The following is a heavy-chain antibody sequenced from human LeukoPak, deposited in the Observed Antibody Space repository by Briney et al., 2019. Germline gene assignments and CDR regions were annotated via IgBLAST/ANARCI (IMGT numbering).Heavy chain of an antibody. J-gene: IGHJ4*02. V-gene: IGHV3-64*01. CDR2: ISYNGSQT. Sequence: GGSLRLSCAASGFTFSIYAMHWVRQAPGKGLVHVSGISYNGSQTYYGSSVKDRFTISRDNAKNTVYLQMASLRLDNMAVYYCVRDRGGSGWYYFDYWGQGTLVTVSS. D-gene: IGHD6-19*01. CDR3: VRDRGGSGWYYFDY. CDR1: GFTFSIYA.